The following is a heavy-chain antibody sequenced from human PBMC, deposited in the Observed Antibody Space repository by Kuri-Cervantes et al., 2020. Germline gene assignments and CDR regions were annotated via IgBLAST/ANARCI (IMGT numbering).Heavy chain of an antibody. CDR2: ISYDGSNK. V-gene: IGHV3-30-3*01. J-gene: IGHJ4*02. CDR1: GFTFSSYA. Sequence: GGSLRLSCAASGFTFSSYAMHWVRQAPGKGLEWVAVISYDGSNKYYADSVKGRFTISRDNSKNTLYLQMNSLRAEDTAVYYCARDQNQDYYYDSSGYTYWGQGTLVTVSS. CDR3: ARDQNQDYYYDSSGYTY. D-gene: IGHD3-22*01.